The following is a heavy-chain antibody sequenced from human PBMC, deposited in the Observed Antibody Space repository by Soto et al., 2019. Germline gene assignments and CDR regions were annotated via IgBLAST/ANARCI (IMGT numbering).Heavy chain of an antibody. CDR2: TNHSGST. J-gene: IGHJ4*02. V-gene: IGHV4-34*01. CDR1: GGSFSGYY. D-gene: IGHD4-17*01. CDR3: ARGLTTVTTVRYFDY. Sequence: SETLSLTCAVYGGSFSGYYWSWIRQPPGKGLEWIGETNHSGSTNYNPSLKSRVTISVDTSKNQFSLKLSSVTAADTAVYYCARGLTTVTTVRYFDYWGQGTLVTVSS.